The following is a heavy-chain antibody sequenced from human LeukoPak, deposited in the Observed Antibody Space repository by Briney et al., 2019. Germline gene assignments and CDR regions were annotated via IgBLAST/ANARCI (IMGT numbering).Heavy chain of an antibody. Sequence: SVKVSCKASGGTFSSYAISRVRQAPGQGLEWMGGIIPIFGTANYAQKFQGRVTITADESTSTAYMELSSLRSEDTAVYYCARGYKTYYYDSSGRGFDPWGQGTLVTVSS. D-gene: IGHD3-22*01. CDR1: GGTFSSYA. CDR2: IIPIFGTA. CDR3: ARGYKTYYYDSSGRGFDP. J-gene: IGHJ5*02. V-gene: IGHV1-69*13.